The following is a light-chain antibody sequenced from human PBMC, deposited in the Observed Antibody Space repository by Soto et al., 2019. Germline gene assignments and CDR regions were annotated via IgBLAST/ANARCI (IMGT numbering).Light chain of an antibody. J-gene: IGKJ1*01. V-gene: IGKV3-15*01. Sequence: EIMMKQSPATLSVSPGERATLSCRASQSVSSNLAWYQQKPGQAPRLLIYGASTRATGIPARFSGSGSGTEFTLTISSLQSEDFAVYYCQQYNNWLTWTFGQGTKVDIK. CDR3: QQYNNWLTWT. CDR1: QSVSSN. CDR2: GAS.